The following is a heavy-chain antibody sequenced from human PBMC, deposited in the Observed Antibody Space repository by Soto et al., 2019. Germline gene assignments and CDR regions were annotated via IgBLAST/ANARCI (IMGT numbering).Heavy chain of an antibody. CDR2: ISPHNGTT. J-gene: IGHJ6*02. D-gene: IGHD1-1*01. CDR3: ARDGERDTGLNFYYYLHGMDA. CDR1: GYTFTTYG. Sequence: QVQLVQSGGEVRKPGASVKVSCKASGYTFTTYGISWVRQAPGQGLEWMGWISPHNGTTKYAEKFQGEMTMTTDTATSTAYMDLRSLRSDDTAVYYCARDGERDTGLNFYYYLHGMDAWGQGTRVTVSS. V-gene: IGHV1-18*04.